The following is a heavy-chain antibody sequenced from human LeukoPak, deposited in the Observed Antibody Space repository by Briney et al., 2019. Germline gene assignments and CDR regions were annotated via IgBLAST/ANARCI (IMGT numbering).Heavy chain of an antibody. D-gene: IGHD2-15*01. CDR3: ARERPCSGGSCYSFYFDY. J-gene: IGHJ4*02. Sequence: SETLSLTCTVSGGSISSYYWSWIRQPPGKGLEWIGYIYYSGSTNYNPSLKSRVTISVDTSKNQFSLKLSSVTAADTAVYYCARERPCSGGSCYSFYFDYWGQGTLVTVSS. CDR1: GGSISSYY. CDR2: IYYSGST. V-gene: IGHV4-59*12.